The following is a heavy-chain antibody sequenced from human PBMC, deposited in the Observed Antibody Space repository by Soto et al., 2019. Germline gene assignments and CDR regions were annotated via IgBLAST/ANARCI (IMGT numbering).Heavy chain of an antibody. CDR2: TIPLFGTP. J-gene: IGHJ4*02. Sequence: QVQLVQSGAEVNKPGSSVKVSCKASVGTFSSSAITWVRQAPGQGLEWMGGTIPLFGTPNYAQKFQGRVTITAYKSTNTVYMDLSSLRSEDTAVYYCARDAVGYQPPTYWGQGALVTVSS. V-gene: IGHV1-69*06. CDR3: ARDAVGYQPPTY. CDR1: VGTFSSSA. D-gene: IGHD2-2*01.